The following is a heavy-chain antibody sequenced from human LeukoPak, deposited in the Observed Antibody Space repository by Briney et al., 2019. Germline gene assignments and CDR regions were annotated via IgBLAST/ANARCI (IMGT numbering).Heavy chain of an antibody. CDR1: GCNFRTYA. D-gene: IGHD6-13*01. Sequence: GGALSLSFPASGCNFRTYAMSGVRQAPGKGLEGVSAISGSGGSTYYAASVKGRFTSSRDNSKNTLYLQMNSLGAEDTAVYYCAKEDSSSWNEYWGQGTLVSVSS. J-gene: IGHJ4*02. V-gene: IGHV3-23*01. CDR3: AKEDSSSWNEY. CDR2: ISGSGGST.